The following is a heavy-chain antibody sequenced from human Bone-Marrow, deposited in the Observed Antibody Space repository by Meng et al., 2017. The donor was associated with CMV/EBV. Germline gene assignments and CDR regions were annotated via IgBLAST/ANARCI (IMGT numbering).Heavy chain of an antibody. CDR1: GGAFSSYA. Sequence: GGAFSSYAISRVRQAPGQGLEGMGGIITIFGTANYAQKFQGRVTITADESTSTAYMELSSLRSEDTAVYYCASPVYYYDSSGYPLAYWGQGTLVTVSS. CDR3: ASPVYYYDSSGYPLAY. CDR2: IITIFGTA. J-gene: IGHJ4*02. V-gene: IGHV1-69*01. D-gene: IGHD3-22*01.